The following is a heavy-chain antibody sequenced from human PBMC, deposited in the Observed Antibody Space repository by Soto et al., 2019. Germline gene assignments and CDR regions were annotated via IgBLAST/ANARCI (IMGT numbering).Heavy chain of an antibody. Sequence: PSETLSLTCAVYGGSFSVYYWSWIRHPPGKGLEWIGEINHSGSTNYNPSLKSRVTISVDTSKNQFSLKLSSVTAADTAVYYCAREGYCSGGSCYSRTLDYWGQGTLVTVSS. CDR2: INHSGST. CDR1: GGSFSVYY. CDR3: AREGYCSGGSCYSRTLDY. V-gene: IGHV4-34*01. J-gene: IGHJ4*02. D-gene: IGHD2-15*01.